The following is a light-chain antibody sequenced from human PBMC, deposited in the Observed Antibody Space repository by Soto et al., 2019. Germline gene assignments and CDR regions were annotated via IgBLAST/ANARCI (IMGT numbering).Light chain of an antibody. CDR1: QGVTNN. CDR2: GVS. Sequence: ELVMTQSPATLSVSPGERATLSCRASQGVTNNLAWYQQKPGQPPKLVLYGVSTRAAGIPARFNGRGSGTEFTLTISSLQSEDFAVYYCQQYNNWPPRYTFGQGTKLEI. CDR3: QQYNNWPPRYT. V-gene: IGKV3D-15*01. J-gene: IGKJ2*01.